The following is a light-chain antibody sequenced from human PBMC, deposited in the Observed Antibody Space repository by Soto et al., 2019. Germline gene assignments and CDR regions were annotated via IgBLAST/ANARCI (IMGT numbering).Light chain of an antibody. V-gene: IGLV2-14*03. CDR2: DVT. CDR3: CSYTSSTIYV. J-gene: IGLJ1*01. CDR1: ISEIGGNNY. Sequence: QSVLTQPTSVSGSPGMSIAISCTRTISEIGGNNYVSSYQQHPGKAPKLMIYDVTSRPSGVSDRFSGSKSGTTASLTISWLQAEDEADYYCCSYTSSTIYVFGTGTKVTVL.